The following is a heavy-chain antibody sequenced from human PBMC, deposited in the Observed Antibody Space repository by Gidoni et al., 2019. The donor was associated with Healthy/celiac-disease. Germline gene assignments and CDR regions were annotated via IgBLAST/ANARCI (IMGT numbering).Heavy chain of an antibody. D-gene: IGHD3-3*01. J-gene: IGHJ6*02. V-gene: IGHV3-33*01. CDR3: AREGIDFWSGYYYYYYGMDV. CDR2: IWSDRSNK. Sequence: QAPLLGSGGGAVPPRRSLSLAFAPSRSPFSSYAMPWVRQAPGKGLEWVAVIWSDRSNKYYADSVKGRFIITSDNSKNTLYLQMNSLRAEDTAVYYCAREGIDFWSGYYYYYYGMDVWGQGTTVTVSS. CDR1: RSPFSSYA.